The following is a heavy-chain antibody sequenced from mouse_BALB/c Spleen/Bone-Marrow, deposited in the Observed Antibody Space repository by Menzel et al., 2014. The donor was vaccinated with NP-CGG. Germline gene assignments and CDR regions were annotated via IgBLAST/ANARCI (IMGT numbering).Heavy chain of an antibody. V-gene: IGHV1S56*01. D-gene: IGHD2-4*01. CDR3: ARGGDYDWFAY. CDR1: GYTFTSYY. CDR2: IYPGNVNT. Sequence: VKLVESGPELVKPGASVRISCKASGYTFTSYYIHWVKQRPGQGLEWIGWIYPGNVNTKYNEKFKDKSILTADKSSSTAYMQLSSLTSEDSAVYFCARGGDYDWFAYWGQGTLVTVSA. J-gene: IGHJ3*01.